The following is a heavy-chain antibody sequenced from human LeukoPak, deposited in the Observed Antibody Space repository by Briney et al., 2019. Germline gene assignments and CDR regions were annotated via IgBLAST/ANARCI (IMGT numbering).Heavy chain of an antibody. V-gene: IGHV3-33*08. CDR2: IWYGGSNK. CDR3: ATDSGYNAFDV. J-gene: IGHJ3*01. CDR1: GFTFSSYG. Sequence: GGSLRLSCAASGFTFSSYGMHWVRQAPGKGLEWVAVIWYGGSNKYYADSVKGRFTISRDNSKNTLYLQMNSLRAEDTAVYYCATDSGYNAFDVWGQGTMVSVSS. D-gene: IGHD5-12*01.